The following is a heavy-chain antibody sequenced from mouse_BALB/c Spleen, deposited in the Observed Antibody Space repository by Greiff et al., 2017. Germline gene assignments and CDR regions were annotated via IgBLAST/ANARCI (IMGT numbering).Heavy chain of an antibody. CDR3: ARSDYYYGFDD. V-gene: IGHV3-2*02. D-gene: IGHD1-1*01. CDR1: GYSITSDYA. J-gene: IGHJ2*01. CDR2: ISYSGST. Sequence: EVQLRESGPGLVKPSQSLSLTCTVTGYSITSDYAWNWIRQFPGNKLEWMGYISYSGSTSYNPSLKSRISITRDTSKNQFFMQLNSVTTEDTATYYCARSDYYYGFDDWGQGTTLTVSS.